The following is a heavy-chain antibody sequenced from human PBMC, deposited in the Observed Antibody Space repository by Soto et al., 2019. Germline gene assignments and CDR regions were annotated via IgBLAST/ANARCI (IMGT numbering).Heavy chain of an antibody. CDR2: ISSSSTSV. J-gene: IGHJ5*02. Sequence: GGSLRLSCAASGFTFSSYTMNWVRQAPGKGLECVSSISSSSTSVYYADSVKGRFTISRDNAKNSLYLQMNSLRAEDTVLYYCAGGPYFEILPGYFAPWGQGTLVTVSS. CDR1: GFTFSSYT. D-gene: IGHD3-9*01. CDR3: AGGPYFEILPGYFAP. V-gene: IGHV3-21*01.